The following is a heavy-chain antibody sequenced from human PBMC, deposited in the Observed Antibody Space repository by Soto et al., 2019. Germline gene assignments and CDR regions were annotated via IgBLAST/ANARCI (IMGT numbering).Heavy chain of an antibody. CDR1: GGSITDYS. CDR3: ARDQGVVVTADNWFDP. J-gene: IGHJ5*02. Sequence: SETLSLTCTVSGGSITDYSWVWIRQPAGKGLEWIGRIFSSGSTNYNPSLKGRITMSLDTSKNQFSLKLNSATATDTAVYFCARDQGVVVTADNWFDPWGQGTLVTVSS. D-gene: IGHD2-21*02. V-gene: IGHV4-4*07. CDR2: IFSSGST.